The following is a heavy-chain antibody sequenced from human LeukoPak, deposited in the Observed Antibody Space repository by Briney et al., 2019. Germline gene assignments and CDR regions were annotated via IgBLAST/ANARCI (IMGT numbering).Heavy chain of an antibody. V-gene: IGHV3-30*02. CDR3: AKDHARFLEWLSEGYFDC. J-gene: IGHJ4*02. CDR1: GFTFSSYG. CDR2: MRYDGSNK. D-gene: IGHD3-3*01. Sequence: HPGGSLRLSCAASGFTFSSYGIHWVRQAPGKGLEWVAFMRYDGSNKYHADSVKGRFTISRDNSKSTLYLQMNSLRAEDTAVYYCAKDHARFLEWLSEGYFDCWGQGTLVTVSS.